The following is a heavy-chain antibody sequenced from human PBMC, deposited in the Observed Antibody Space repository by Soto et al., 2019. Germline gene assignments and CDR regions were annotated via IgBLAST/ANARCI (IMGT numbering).Heavy chain of an antibody. V-gene: IGHV4-31*03. D-gene: IGHD3-3*01. CDR3: ARVEKGLLSCDF. Sequence: QVQLQESGPGLVKPSQTLSLTCTVSGGSISSGGYYWSWIRQHPGKGLEWIGYIYYSGSTYYNPALKSRVTISVDTAKNQFSLKLSSVTAADTAVYYCARVEKGLLSCDFWGQGTLVTVSS. CDR1: GGSISSGGYY. J-gene: IGHJ4*02. CDR2: IYYSGST.